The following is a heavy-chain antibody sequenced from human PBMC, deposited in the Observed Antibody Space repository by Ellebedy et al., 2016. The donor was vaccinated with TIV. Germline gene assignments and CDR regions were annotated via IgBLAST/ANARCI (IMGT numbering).Heavy chain of an antibody. D-gene: IGHD4-17*01. CDR2: IYSGGSK. Sequence: GESLKISXAASGFTVSSNYMSWVRQAPGKGLEWVSVIYSGGSKYYADSVKGRFNISRDSSKNTVYLQMNSLRAEDTAVYYCSAYGTDAFDVWGQGTMVSVSS. CDR1: GFTVSSNY. V-gene: IGHV3-53*01. J-gene: IGHJ3*01. CDR3: SAYGTDAFDV.